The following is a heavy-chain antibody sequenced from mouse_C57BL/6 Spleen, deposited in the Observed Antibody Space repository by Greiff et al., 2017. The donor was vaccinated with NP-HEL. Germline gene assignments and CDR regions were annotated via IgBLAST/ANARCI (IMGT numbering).Heavy chain of an antibody. CDR1: GYSFTDYN. Sequence: SGPELVKPGASVKISCKASGYSFTDYNMNWVKQSNGKSLEWIGVINPNYGTTSYNQKFKGKATLTVDQSSSTAYMQLNSLTSEDSAVYYCAREAITTVAATDWYFDVWGTGTTVTVSS. J-gene: IGHJ1*03. V-gene: IGHV1-39*01. D-gene: IGHD1-1*01. CDR3: AREAITTVAATDWYFDV. CDR2: INPNYGTT.